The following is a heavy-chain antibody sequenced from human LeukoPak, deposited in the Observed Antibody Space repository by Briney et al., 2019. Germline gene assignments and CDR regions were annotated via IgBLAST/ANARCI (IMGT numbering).Heavy chain of an antibody. Sequence: NPSETLSLTCTVSGGSISSSSYYWGWIRQPPGKGLEWIGSIYYSGSTYYNPSLKSRVTISVDTSKNQFSLKLSSVTAADTAVYYCARDYYGSRNDAFDIWGQGTMVTVSS. CDR2: IYYSGST. V-gene: IGHV4-39*07. CDR1: GGSISSSSYY. J-gene: IGHJ3*02. D-gene: IGHD3-10*01. CDR3: ARDYYGSRNDAFDI.